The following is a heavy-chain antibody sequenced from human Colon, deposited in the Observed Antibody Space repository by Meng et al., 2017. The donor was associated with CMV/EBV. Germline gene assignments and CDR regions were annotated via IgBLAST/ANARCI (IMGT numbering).Heavy chain of an antibody. D-gene: IGHD2-2*01. J-gene: IGHJ4*02. CDR2: ISSSGKDE. Sequence: GGSLRLSCEGSGFPFTSHSMNWVRQAPGKGLEWISYISSSGKDEYYADSVKGRFTISRDNAKNSVSLQMNALKVEDTAVYYCMRDLLPISLIPAAQDYWGQGTLVTVSS. CDR3: MRDLLPISLIPAAQDY. V-gene: IGHV3-21*06. CDR1: GFPFTSHS.